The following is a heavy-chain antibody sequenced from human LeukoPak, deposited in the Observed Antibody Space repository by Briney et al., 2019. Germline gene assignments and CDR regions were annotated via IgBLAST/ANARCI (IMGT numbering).Heavy chain of an antibody. Sequence: PGRSLRLSCAASGFTFDDYAMHWVRQAPGKGLEWVSGISDIGGSTNYADSVKGRLTISRDNSKNTLYLQMNSLRAEDTAVYYCAKDEEGDCSRARCYRWFDPWGQGTLVTVSS. J-gene: IGHJ5*02. CDR1: GFTFDDYA. D-gene: IGHD2-2*01. CDR3: AKDEEGDCSRARCYRWFDP. V-gene: IGHV3-23*01. CDR2: ISDIGGST.